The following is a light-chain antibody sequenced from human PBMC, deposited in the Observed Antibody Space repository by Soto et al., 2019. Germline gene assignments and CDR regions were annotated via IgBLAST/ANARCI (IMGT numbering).Light chain of an antibody. CDR3: CSYAGRYTYV. J-gene: IGLJ1*01. Sequence: QSGLTQPRLVSGSPGQSVTISCSGTSSDVGLYNYVSWYQQHPGKAPKLMTYDVSKRPSGVPDRFSGSKSGNTASLTISGLQAEDEADYYCCSYAGRYTYVFGTGTKVTVL. CDR2: DVS. CDR1: SSDVGLYNY. V-gene: IGLV2-11*01.